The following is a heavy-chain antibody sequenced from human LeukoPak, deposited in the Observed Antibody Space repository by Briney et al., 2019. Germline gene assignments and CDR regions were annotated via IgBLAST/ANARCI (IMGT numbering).Heavy chain of an antibody. CDR3: TKDRRGPAAGTWYFDS. J-gene: IGHJ4*02. D-gene: IGHD6-13*01. CDR2: INWKSDKI. CDR1: GYSFDEYA. Sequence: GGSLRLSCAGSGYSFDEYAMHWVRQAPGKGLEWVSGINWKSDKIGYADSVKGRFTISRDNSKNSLYLQMNSLRVEDTALYYCTKDRRGPAAGTWYFDSWGQGTLVTVSS. V-gene: IGHV3-9*01.